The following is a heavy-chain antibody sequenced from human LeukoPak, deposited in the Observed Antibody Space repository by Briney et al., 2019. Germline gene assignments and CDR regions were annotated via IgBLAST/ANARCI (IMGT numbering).Heavy chain of an antibody. CDR1: GYSFTSYW. Sequence: KHGESLKISCKGSGYSFTSYWIGWVRQMPGKGLEWMGIIYPGDSDTRYSPSFQGQVTISADKSISTAYLQWSSLKASDTAMYYCARFLQRGPNVIHYYYYYMDVWGKGTTVTVSS. V-gene: IGHV5-51*01. CDR2: IYPGDSDT. CDR3: ARFLQRGPNVIHYYYYYMDV. J-gene: IGHJ6*03. D-gene: IGHD5-24*01.